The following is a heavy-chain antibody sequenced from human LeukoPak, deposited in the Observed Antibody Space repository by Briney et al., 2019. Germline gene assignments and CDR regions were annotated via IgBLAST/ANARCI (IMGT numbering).Heavy chain of an antibody. V-gene: IGHV1-2*02. CDR1: GYTFTCYY. CDR2: ISPNSGGT. Sequence: ASVKVSCKASGYTFTCYYMHWVRQAPGQGLEWMGWISPNSGGTNYAQKFQGRVTMTRDTSISTAYMELSRLRSDDTAVYYCARDFGIAAAEEYWFDPWGQGTLVTVSS. CDR3: ARDFGIAAAEEYWFDP. J-gene: IGHJ5*02. D-gene: IGHD6-13*01.